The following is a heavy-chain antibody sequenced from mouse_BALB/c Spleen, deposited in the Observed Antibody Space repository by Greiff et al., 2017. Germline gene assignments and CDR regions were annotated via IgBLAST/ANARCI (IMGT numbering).Heavy chain of an antibody. Sequence: QVQLQQSGAELARPGASVKMSCKASGYTFTSYTMHWVKQRPGQGLEWIGYINPSSGYTNYNQKFKDKATLTADKSSSTAYMQLSSLTSEDSAVYFCATYFPAWFAYWGQGTLVTVSA. CDR1: GYTFTSYT. CDR3: ATYFPAWFAY. J-gene: IGHJ3*01. D-gene: IGHD2-10*01. CDR2: INPSSGYT. V-gene: IGHV1-4*01.